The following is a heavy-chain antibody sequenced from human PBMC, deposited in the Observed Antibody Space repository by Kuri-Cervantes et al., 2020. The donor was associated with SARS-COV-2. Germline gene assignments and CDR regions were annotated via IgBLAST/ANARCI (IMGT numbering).Heavy chain of an antibody. CDR3: ASLSYCSSTSCYSSIEYFQH. CDR2: IYYSGST. D-gene: IGHD2-2*01. Sequence: SETLSLTCTVSGGSISSYYWSWIRQPPGKGLEWIGSIYYSGSTNYNPSLKSRVTISVDTSKNQFSLELSSVTAADTAVYYCASLSYCSSTSCYSSIEYFQHWGQGTLVTVSS. CDR1: GGSISSYY. J-gene: IGHJ1*01. V-gene: IGHV4-59*12.